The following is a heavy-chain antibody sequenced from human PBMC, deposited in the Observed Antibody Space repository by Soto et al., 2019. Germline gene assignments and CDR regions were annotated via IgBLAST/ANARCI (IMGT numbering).Heavy chain of an antibody. Sequence: QVQLVQSGAEVKKPGSSVKVSCKASGGTFSRYTISWVRQAPGQGIEWMGRIIPILGIANYAQKFQGRVTITADKSTSTAYIGLSSLRSEDTAVYYCARAHALGPFDYWGQGTLVTVSS. J-gene: IGHJ4*02. CDR3: ARAHALGPFDY. CDR2: IIPILGIA. CDR1: GGTFSRYT. V-gene: IGHV1-69*02.